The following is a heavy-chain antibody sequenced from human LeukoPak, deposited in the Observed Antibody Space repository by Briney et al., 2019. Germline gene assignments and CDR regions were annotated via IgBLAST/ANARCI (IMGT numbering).Heavy chain of an antibody. D-gene: IGHD1-26*01. J-gene: IGHJ6*02. V-gene: IGHV4-30-4*08. Sequence: SETLSLTCTVSGGSISSGDYYWSWIRQPPGKGLEWIGYIYYSGSTYYNPSLKSRVTISVDTSKNQFSLKLSSVTAADTAVYYCTSGSPDYYYGMDVWGQGTTVTVSS. CDR2: IYYSGST. CDR1: GGSISSGDYY. CDR3: TSGSPDYYYGMDV.